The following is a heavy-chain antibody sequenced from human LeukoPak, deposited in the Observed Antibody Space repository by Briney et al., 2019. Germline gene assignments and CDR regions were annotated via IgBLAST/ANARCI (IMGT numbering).Heavy chain of an antibody. CDR1: EFTFSSYA. V-gene: IGHV3-23*01. Sequence: PGGSLRLSCAASEFTFSSYAMSWVRQAPGKGLEWVSAISGSGGSTYYADSVKGRFTISRDNSKNTLYLQMNSLRAEDTAVYYCASGRNYDILTGYYILFGAYRNWGQGTLVTVSS. D-gene: IGHD3-9*01. CDR3: ASGRNYDILTGYYILFGAYRN. J-gene: IGHJ4*02. CDR2: ISGSGGST.